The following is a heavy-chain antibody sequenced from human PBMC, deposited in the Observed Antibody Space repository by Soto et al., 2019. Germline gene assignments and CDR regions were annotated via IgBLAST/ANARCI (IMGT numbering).Heavy chain of an antibody. D-gene: IGHD5-12*01. Sequence: EVQLLESGGGLVQPGGSLRLSCAASGFTFSSYAMSWVRQAPGKGLEWVSAISGSGGSTFYADSVKGRFTISRDTSKNTLFLQMNSLRAEDTAVYYCAKDRGRGYDWFDSWGQGTPVTVSS. CDR2: ISGSGGST. CDR3: AKDRGRGYDWFDS. J-gene: IGHJ5*01. CDR1: GFTFSSYA. V-gene: IGHV3-23*01.